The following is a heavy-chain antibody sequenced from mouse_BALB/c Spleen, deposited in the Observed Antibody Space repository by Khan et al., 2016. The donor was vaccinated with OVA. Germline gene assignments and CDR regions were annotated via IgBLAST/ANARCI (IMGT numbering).Heavy chain of an antibody. Sequence: SGPELKKPGETVKISCKASGYTFTNYGMNWVKQSPGKALKWMGWINTYTGEPTYVDDFKGRFAFSLETSASTAYLQIHNLKNEDTATYFCARPPYFSYTLDHWGQGTSVTVSA. J-gene: IGHJ4*01. CDR3: ARPPYFSYTLDH. D-gene: IGHD2-10*01. CDR2: INTYTGEP. CDR1: GYTFTNYG. V-gene: IGHV9-3-1*01.